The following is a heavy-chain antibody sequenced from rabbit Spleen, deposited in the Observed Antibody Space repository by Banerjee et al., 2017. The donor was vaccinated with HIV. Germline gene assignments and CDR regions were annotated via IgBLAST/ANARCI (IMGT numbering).Heavy chain of an antibody. D-gene: IGHD8-1*01. Sequence: QEQLVESGGGLVQPGGSLKLSCKASGFDFSVYGLSWVRQAPGKGLEWIGYIDPIFGITYYANWAKGRFTISKTSSTTVTLQMTSLTAADTATYFCARDSGSSFSSYGMDLWGQGTLVTVS. CDR1: GFDFSVYG. V-gene: IGHV1S45*01. CDR3: ARDSGSSFSSYGMDL. J-gene: IGHJ6*01. CDR2: IDPIFGIT.